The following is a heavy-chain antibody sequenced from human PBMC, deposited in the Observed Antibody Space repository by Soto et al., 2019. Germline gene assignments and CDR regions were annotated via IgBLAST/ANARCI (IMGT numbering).Heavy chain of an antibody. CDR1: GFTFSSYA. J-gene: IGHJ6*04. Sequence: HPGGSLRLSCAASGFTFSSYAMSWVRQAPGKGLEWVSAISGSGGSTYYADSVKGRFTISRDNSKNTLYLQMNSLRAEDTAVYYCAKDRYYCSGGSCLTAVDVWGKGTTVTVSS. V-gene: IGHV3-23*01. CDR3: AKDRYYCSGGSCLTAVDV. D-gene: IGHD2-15*01. CDR2: ISGSGGST.